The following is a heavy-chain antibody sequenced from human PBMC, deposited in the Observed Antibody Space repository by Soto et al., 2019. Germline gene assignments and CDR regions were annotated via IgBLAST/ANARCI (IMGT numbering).Heavy chain of an antibody. CDR2: ISYDGSNK. J-gene: IGHJ4*02. Sequence: QVQLVESGGGVVQPGRSLRLSCAASGFTFSSYGMHWVRQAPGKGLEWVAVISYDGSNKYYADSVKGRFTISRDNSKNTLYLQMNSLRAEDTAVYYCAKDSDPGSGIYLTPFLDYWGQGTLVTVSS. D-gene: IGHD3-10*01. CDR3: AKDSDPGSGIYLTPFLDY. V-gene: IGHV3-30*18. CDR1: GFTFSSYG.